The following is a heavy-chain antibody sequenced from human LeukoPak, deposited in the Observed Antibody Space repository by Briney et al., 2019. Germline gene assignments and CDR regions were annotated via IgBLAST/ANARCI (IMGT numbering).Heavy chain of an antibody. J-gene: IGHJ6*02. Sequence: PSETLSLTCAVYGGSFSGYFWSWIRQPPGKGLEWIGEINHSGSTNYNPSLKSRVTISVDTSKNQFSLKPSSVTAADTAAYYCARGRSGYVYGMDVWGQGTTVTVSS. V-gene: IGHV4-34*01. D-gene: IGHD5-12*01. CDR2: INHSGST. CDR3: ARGRSGYVYGMDV. CDR1: GGSFSGYF.